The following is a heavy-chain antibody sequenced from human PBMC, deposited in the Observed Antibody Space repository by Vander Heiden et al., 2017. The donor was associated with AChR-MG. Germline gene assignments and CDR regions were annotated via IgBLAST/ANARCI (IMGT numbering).Heavy chain of an antibody. J-gene: IGHJ4*02. Sequence: QVQLQESGPGLVKPSETLSLTCTVPGCSISSYYWSWIRQPPGKGLEWIGYIYYSGSTNYNPSLKSRVTISVDTSKNQFSLKLSSVTAADTAVYYCARGAWLAYYFDYWGQGTLVTVSS. V-gene: IGHV4-59*08. CDR2: IYYSGST. CDR1: GCSISSYY. CDR3: ARGAWLAYYFDY. D-gene: IGHD6-19*01.